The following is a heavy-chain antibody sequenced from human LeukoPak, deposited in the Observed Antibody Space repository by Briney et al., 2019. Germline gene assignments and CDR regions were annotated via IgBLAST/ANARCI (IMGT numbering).Heavy chain of an antibody. V-gene: IGHV3-11*01. CDR2: ISSSSNNI. CDR1: GFTFSDYY. CDR3: ARAAGWFDP. J-gene: IGHJ5*02. Sequence: GGYLRLSCAASGFTFSDYYMTWIRQAPGKGLEWVSYISSSSNNIHYANSVRGRFTISRDNAKNSVYLQMNSLRAEDTAIYYCARAAGWFDPWGQGTLVTVSS.